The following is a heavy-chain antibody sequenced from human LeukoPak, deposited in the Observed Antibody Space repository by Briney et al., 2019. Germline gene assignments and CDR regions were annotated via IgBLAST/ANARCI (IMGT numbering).Heavy chain of an antibody. CDR1: GYTLTYNX. CDR3: ARESGHCYGDDCFYFFDL. J-gene: IGHJ4*02. V-gene: IGHV1-18*01. Sequence: GASVKVXCKAXGYTLTYNXXXXXXXAPGQGXXXXXXXXXXNGDTNYAQKLQGRXXMTTDTSTNTAYMELRSLRSDDTAVYYCARESGHCYGDDCFYFFDLWGQGFLVTVSS. D-gene: IGHD2-21*01. CDR2: XXXXNGDT.